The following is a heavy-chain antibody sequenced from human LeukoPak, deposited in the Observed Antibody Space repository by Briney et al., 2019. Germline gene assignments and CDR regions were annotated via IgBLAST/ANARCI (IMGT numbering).Heavy chain of an antibody. CDR1: GFTFSSYA. CDR2: IRSKAYGGTT. J-gene: IGHJ4*02. D-gene: IGHD5-12*01. Sequence: QTGGSLRLSCAASGFTFSSYAMSWVRQAPGKGLEWVGFIRSKAYGGTTEYAASVKGRFTISRDDSKSIAYLQMNSLKTEDTAVYYCTRDSDSGLDYWGQGTLVTVSS. CDR3: TRDSDSGLDY. V-gene: IGHV3-49*04.